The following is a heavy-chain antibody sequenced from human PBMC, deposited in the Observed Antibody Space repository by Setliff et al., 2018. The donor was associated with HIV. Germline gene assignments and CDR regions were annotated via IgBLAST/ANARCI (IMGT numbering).Heavy chain of an antibody. CDR1: GGSFSGYY. V-gene: IGHV4-59*01. CDR2: IYNTETT. J-gene: IGHJ4*02. Sequence: SETLSLTCAVYGGSFSGYYWSWIRQPPGKGLQWIGFIYNTETTNYNPSLKSRVTISLDTSTNQFSLRLNSVTAADTAHYFCVVYFGGNGGRGLWGQGTLVTVSS. CDR3: VVYFGGNGGRGL. D-gene: IGHD2-15*01.